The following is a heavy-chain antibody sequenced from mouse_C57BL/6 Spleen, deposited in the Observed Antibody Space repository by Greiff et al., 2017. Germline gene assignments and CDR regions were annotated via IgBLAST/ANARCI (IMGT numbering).Heavy chain of an antibody. CDR1: GYTFSSYA. CDR3: ARDRNYGGDYAMDY. J-gene: IGHJ4*01. CDR2: ISDGGSYT. V-gene: IGHV5-4*01. D-gene: IGHD2-5*01. Sequence: EVQGVESGGGLVKPGGSLKLSCAASGYTFSSYAMSWVRQTPEKRLEWVATISDGGSYTYYPDNVKGRFTISRDNAKNNPYLQMSHLKSEDTAMYYCARDRNYGGDYAMDYWGQGTSVTVSS.